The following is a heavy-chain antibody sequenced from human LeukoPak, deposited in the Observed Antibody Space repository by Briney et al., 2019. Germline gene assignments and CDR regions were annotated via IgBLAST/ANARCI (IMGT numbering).Heavy chain of an antibody. Sequence: PSETLSLTCTVSGGSISSYYWSWIRQPPGKGLEWIGYIYYSGSTFYNPSLKSRITISVDTSKQRFSLKLSSVTAGDTAVYYCARVRRGTVVRGVSGWFDPWGQGTLVTVSS. V-gene: IGHV4-30-4*01. J-gene: IGHJ5*02. CDR1: GGSISSYY. CDR2: IYYSGST. D-gene: IGHD3-10*01. CDR3: ARVRRGTVVRGVSGWFDP.